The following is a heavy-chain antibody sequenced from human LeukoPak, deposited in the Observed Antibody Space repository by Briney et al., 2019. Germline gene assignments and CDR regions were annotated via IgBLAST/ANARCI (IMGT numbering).Heavy chain of an antibody. V-gene: IGHV3-7*01. CDR2: IDHDAIVR. Sequence: GSSVKVSCKASGGTFSSYAMHWVRQAPGKGLEWMANIDHDAIVRNYVDSVEGRFTISRDDAKNSLYLQMDSLRVEDTAVYYCAREASGYDYWGRGTLVTVSS. CDR1: GGTFSSYA. D-gene: IGHD2-15*01. J-gene: IGHJ4*02. CDR3: AREASGYDY.